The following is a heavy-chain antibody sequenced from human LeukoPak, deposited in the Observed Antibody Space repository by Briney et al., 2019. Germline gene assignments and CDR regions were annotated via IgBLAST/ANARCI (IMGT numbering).Heavy chain of an antibody. V-gene: IGHV1-18*01. CDR1: GGTFSSYA. CDR2: ISAYNGNT. D-gene: IGHD3-3*01. CDR3: ARDVTIFGVVQEDYYYYYMDV. Sequence: ASVKVSCKASGGTFSSYAISWVRQAPGQGLEWMGRISAYNGNTNYAQKLQGRVTMTTDTSTSTAYMELRSLRSDDTAVYYCARDVTIFGVVQEDYYYYYMDVWGKGTTVTVSS. J-gene: IGHJ6*03.